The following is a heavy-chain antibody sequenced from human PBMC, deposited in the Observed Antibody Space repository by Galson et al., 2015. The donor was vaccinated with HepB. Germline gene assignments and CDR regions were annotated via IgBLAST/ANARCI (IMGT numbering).Heavy chain of an antibody. CDR1: GYNFSYYA. J-gene: IGHJ5*02. CDR3: ARDGARGFYNWFDP. D-gene: IGHD3-10*01. Sequence: SVKVSCKAFGYNFSYYAMNWVRQAPGQGLEWMGWINTNTGNSMYAQGFTGRFVFSLDTSVSTAYLQISRLRADDTAVYYCARDGARGFYNWFDPWGQGTLVTVSS. V-gene: IGHV7-4-1*02. CDR2: INTNTGNS.